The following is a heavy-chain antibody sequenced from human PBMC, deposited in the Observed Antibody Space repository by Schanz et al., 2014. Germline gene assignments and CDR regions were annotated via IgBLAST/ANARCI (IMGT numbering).Heavy chain of an antibody. Sequence: QVPLVQSGAEVKKPGASVKVSCKASGDTLSSYGISWVRQAPGQGLEWMGRIIPNLGSANYAQKFQGRVTITADKSTSPVYMELSSLRSEDTAIYYCARGNTIFGVVILGWLDPWGQGTLVTVSS. CDR3: ARGNTIFGVVILGWLDP. V-gene: IGHV1-69*09. D-gene: IGHD3-3*01. CDR1: GDTLSSYG. CDR2: IIPNLGSA. J-gene: IGHJ5*02.